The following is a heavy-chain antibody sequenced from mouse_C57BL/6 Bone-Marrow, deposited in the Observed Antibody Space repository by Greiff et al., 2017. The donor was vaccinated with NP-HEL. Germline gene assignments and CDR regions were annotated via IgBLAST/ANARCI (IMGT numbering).Heavy chain of an antibody. J-gene: IGHJ4*01. D-gene: IGHD1-1*01. CDR2: IYPGDGDT. CDR1: GYAFSSYW. V-gene: IGHV1-80*01. CDR3: ARGDYGSSRFGYAMDY. Sequence: QVQLKASGAELVKPGASVKISCKASGYAFSSYWMNWVKERPGKGLEWIGQIYPGDGDTKYNGKFKGKATLTADKSSSTAYMQVSSLTSEDSAVYFCARGDYGSSRFGYAMDYWGQGTSVTVSS.